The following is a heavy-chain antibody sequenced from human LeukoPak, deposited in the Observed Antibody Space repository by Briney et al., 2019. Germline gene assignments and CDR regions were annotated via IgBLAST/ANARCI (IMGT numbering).Heavy chain of an antibody. V-gene: IGHV1-8*03. CDR2: MNPNSGNT. J-gene: IGHJ4*02. CDR3: ARGEGYYGSGSYNY. Sequence: ASVKVSCKASGYTFTSYDINWVRQATGQGLEWMGWMNPNSGNTGYAQKFQGRVTITRNTSISTAYMELSSLRSEDTAAYYCARGEGYYGSGSYNYWGQGTLVTVSS. D-gene: IGHD3-10*01. CDR1: GYTFTSYD.